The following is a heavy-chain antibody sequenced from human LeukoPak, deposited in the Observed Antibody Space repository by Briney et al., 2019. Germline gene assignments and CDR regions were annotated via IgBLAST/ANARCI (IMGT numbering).Heavy chain of an antibody. J-gene: IGHJ4*02. Sequence: GGSLRLSRAASGFTFSSYAMSWVRQAPGKGLEWVSTLSGSDGRTYYADPVKGRFTISRDNSKNTLYLQMNSLRAEDTAVYYCAKDRGIAVAGTLFDYWGQGTLVTVSS. CDR3: AKDRGIAVAGTLFDY. D-gene: IGHD6-19*01. CDR1: GFTFSSYA. V-gene: IGHV3-23*01. CDR2: LSGSDGRT.